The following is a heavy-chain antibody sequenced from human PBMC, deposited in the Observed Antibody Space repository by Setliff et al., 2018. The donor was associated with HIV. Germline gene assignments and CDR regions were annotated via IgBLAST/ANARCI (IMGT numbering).Heavy chain of an antibody. D-gene: IGHD6-13*01. J-gene: IGHJ4*02. CDR2: IGGYLHDT. CDR1: GYSFSTPG. Sequence: ASVKVSCKTSGYSFSTPGISWVRQAPGQGLEWMGWIGGYLHDTNAAPHLESRLTMTADTSASPAYMELRSLTSDDTAVYYCVRDEGRVAAGSFHYFDYWGQGTLVTVSS. V-gene: IGHV1-18*01. CDR3: VRDEGRVAAGSFHYFDY.